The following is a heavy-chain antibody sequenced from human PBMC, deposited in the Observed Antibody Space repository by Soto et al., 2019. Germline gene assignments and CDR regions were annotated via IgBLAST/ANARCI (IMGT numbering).Heavy chain of an antibody. CDR1: GGTFSSYA. Sequence: SVKVSCKASGGTFSSYAISWVRQAPGQGLEWMGGIIPIFGTANYAQKFQGRVTITADESTSTAYMELSSLRSEDTAVYYCARVYPIITRHEDIVLMVSRGYFDLWGRGTLVTVSS. J-gene: IGHJ2*01. V-gene: IGHV1-69*13. CDR3: ARVYPIITRHEDIVLMVSRGYFDL. D-gene: IGHD2-8*01. CDR2: IIPIFGTA.